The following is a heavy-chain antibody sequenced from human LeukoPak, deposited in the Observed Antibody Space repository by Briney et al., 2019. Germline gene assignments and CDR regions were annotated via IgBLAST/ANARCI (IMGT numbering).Heavy chain of an antibody. CDR1: GFTFSSYA. J-gene: IGHJ6*03. CDR2: ISYDGSNK. Sequence: GGSLRLSCAASGFTFSSYAMHWVRQAPGKGLEWVAVISYDGSNKYYADSVKGRFTISRDNSQNTLYLQMNSLRAEDTAVYYCAKALRGITTYYYYYMDVWGKGTTVTVSS. D-gene: IGHD1-14*01. V-gene: IGHV3-30-3*01. CDR3: AKALRGITTYYYYYMDV.